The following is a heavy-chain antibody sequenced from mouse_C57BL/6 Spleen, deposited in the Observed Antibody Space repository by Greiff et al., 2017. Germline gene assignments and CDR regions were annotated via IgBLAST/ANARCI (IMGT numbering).Heavy chain of an antibody. D-gene: IGHD2-1*01. CDR1: GYAFSSSW. V-gene: IGHV1-82*01. CDR2: IYPGDGDT. CDR3: GLIYDGNSYAMDY. Sequence: QVQLQESGPELVKPGASVKISCKASGYAFSSSWMNWVKQRPGKGLEWIGRIYPGDGDTNYNGKFKGKATLTADKSSSTAYMQLSSLTSEDSAVYFCGLIYDGNSYAMDYWGQGTSVTVSS. J-gene: IGHJ4*01.